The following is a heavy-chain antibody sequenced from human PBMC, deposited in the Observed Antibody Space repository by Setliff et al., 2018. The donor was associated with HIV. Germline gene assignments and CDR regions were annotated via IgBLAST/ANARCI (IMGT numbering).Heavy chain of an antibody. D-gene: IGHD5-18*01. V-gene: IGHV1-69*05. CDR3: ARDSSLVDTAMVTTLDAFDI. CDR2: IIPMFGTA. CDR1: GYTFTSYD. Sequence: SVKVSCKASGYTFTSYDINWVRQATGQGLEWMGGIIPMFGTANYAQKFQGRVTITTDESTSTAYMELSSLRSEDTAVYYCARDSSLVDTAMVTTLDAFDIWGQGTMVTVSS. J-gene: IGHJ3*02.